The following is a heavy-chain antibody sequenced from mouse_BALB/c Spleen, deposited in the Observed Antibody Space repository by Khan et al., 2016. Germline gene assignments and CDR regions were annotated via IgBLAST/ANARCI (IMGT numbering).Heavy chain of an antibody. D-gene: IGHD2-4*01. V-gene: IGHV5-4*02. J-gene: IGHJ3*01. Sequence: EVELVESGGGLVKPGGSLKLSCAASGFTFSDYYMYWVRQTPEKRLEWVATISDGGSYTYYPDSVKGRFNISRDNAKNNLYLQMSSLKSENTAMYYCAREGLRRGFAYWGQGTLVTVSA. CDR3: AREGLRRGFAY. CDR2: ISDGGSYT. CDR1: GFTFSDYY.